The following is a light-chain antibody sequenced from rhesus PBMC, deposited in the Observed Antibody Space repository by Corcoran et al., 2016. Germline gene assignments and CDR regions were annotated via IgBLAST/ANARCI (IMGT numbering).Light chain of an antibody. CDR2: GTS. CDR3: QQDYRWPLT. CDR1: QSVSFS. V-gene: IGKV3-42*01. Sequence: EIVMTQSPATLSLSPGERATLSCRASQSVSFSLAWYQQKPGPAPKLLIYGTSTRATGIPERFSGSGSGTEFTLTSSSLEPEDVGVYYCQQDYRWPLTFGGGTKVELK. J-gene: IGKJ4*01.